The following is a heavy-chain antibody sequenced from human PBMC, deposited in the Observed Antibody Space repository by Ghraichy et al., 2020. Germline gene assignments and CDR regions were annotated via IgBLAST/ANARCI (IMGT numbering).Heavy chain of an antibody. CDR1: GFTFSNAW. CDR2: IKSKTDGGTT. D-gene: IGHD3-10*01. Sequence: GGSLRLSCAASGFTFSNAWMSWVRQAPGKGLEWVGRIKSKTDGGTTDYAAPVKGRFTISRDDSKNTLYLQMNSLKTEDTAVYYCTTRIVMGQGVNKAVDFWGQGTLVTVSS. V-gene: IGHV3-15*01. J-gene: IGHJ4*02. CDR3: TTRIVMGQGVNKAVDF.